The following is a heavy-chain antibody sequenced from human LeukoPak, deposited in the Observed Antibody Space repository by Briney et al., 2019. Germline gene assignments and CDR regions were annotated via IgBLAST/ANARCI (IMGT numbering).Heavy chain of an antibody. Sequence: GGSLRLSCADSQFTFSGSRLNWVRQAPGRGLEWVANMDPTGSQKRYVDSVRGRFTISKDNPGASLYLDMHSLRAEDTAIHYCAIWTSGHYWGQGTLVTVSS. J-gene: IGHJ4*02. V-gene: IGHV3-7*01. CDR2: MDPTGSQK. CDR3: AIWTSGHY. CDR1: QFTFSGSR. D-gene: IGHD1-1*01.